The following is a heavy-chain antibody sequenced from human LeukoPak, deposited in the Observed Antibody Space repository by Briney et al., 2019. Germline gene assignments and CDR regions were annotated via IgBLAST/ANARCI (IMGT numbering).Heavy chain of an antibody. CDR3: ARARTIAAAPDAFDI. V-gene: IGHV4-38-2*02. D-gene: IGHD6-13*01. Sequence: PSETLSLTCSVSGDSISRGYYCGWIRQPPGKGLEWIGSVSHGGAAHDSMATFYNPSLKSRVTISVDTSKNQFSLKLSSVTAADTAVYYCARARTIAAAPDAFDIWGQGTMVTVSS. J-gene: IGHJ3*02. CDR2: VSHGGAAHDSMAT. CDR1: GDSISRGYY.